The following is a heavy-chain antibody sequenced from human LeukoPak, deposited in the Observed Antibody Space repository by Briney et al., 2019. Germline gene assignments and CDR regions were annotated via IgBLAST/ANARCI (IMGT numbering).Heavy chain of an antibody. CDR1: GFIFRNYA. D-gene: IGHD3-9*01. J-gene: IGHJ4*02. Sequence: GASLRLSCAASGFIFRNYAMSWVRQAAGKGLEWVSAITGSGDTTYYADSVKGRFTISRDNSKNTLYVEMNTLRAEDTAVYYCAKWEDYDILTGYYVSDFWGQGTLVTVSS. V-gene: IGHV3-23*01. CDR3: AKWEDYDILTGYYVSDF. CDR2: ITGSGDTT.